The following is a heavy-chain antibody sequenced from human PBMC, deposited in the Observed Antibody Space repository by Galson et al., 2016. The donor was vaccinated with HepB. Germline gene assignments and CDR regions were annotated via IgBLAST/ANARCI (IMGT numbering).Heavy chain of an antibody. D-gene: IGHD3-22*01. V-gene: IGHV1-69*13. J-gene: IGHJ4*02. CDR1: GATFSSFA. CDR3: ASRRSGQSPGFYFGYFHL. Sequence: SVKVSCKASGATFSSFAISWVRQAPGQGLEWMGGINPLYGTTNYAHRFYGRVTITADESTSTTYMEMSSLRSDDTAVYYCASRRSGQSPGFYFGYFHLWGQGTQVTVSA. CDR2: INPLYGTT.